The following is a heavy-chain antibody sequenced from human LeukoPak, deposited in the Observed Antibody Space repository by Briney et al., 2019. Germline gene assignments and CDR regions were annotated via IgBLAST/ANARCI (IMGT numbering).Heavy chain of an antibody. V-gene: IGHV1-2*02. CDR1: GYTFTGYY. CDR2: INPNSGGT. CDR3: ASPGENYYGSGSYY. Sequence: ASVKVSCKASGYTFTGYYMHWVRQAPGEGLEWMVWINPNSGGTNYAQKFQGRITMTRDTSISTAYMELSRLRSDDTAVYYCASPGENYYGSGSYYWGQGTLVTVSS. J-gene: IGHJ4*02. D-gene: IGHD3-10*01.